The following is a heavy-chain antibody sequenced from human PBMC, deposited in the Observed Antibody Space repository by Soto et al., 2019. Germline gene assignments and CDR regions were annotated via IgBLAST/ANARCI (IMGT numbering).Heavy chain of an antibody. J-gene: IGHJ6*02. D-gene: IGHD2-2*03. CDR1: GYTFTSYG. Sequence: ASVKVSCKASGYTFTSYGISWVRQAPGQGLEWMGWISAYNGNTNYAQKLQGRVTMTTDTSTSTAYMELRSLRSDDTAVYYCARVMDSXXXXYGMDVWGXGTTVTVSS. CDR2: ISAYNGNT. V-gene: IGHV1-18*04. CDR3: ARVMDSXXXXYGMDV.